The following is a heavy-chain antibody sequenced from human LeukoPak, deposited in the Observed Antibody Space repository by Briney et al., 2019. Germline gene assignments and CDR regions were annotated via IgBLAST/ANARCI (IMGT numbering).Heavy chain of an antibody. CDR1: GFTVSTYW. V-gene: IGHV3-74*01. CDR2: LSSDGRST. Sequence: PGGSLRLSCEVSGFTVSTYWMHWVRQGPGKGLEWVARLSSDGRSTNYADFVKGRATISRDNAKSTLFLEMSGLRADDTAVYYCARSYNYRFDYWGQGTLVVVSS. CDR3: ARSYNYRFDY. D-gene: IGHD3-22*01. J-gene: IGHJ4*02.